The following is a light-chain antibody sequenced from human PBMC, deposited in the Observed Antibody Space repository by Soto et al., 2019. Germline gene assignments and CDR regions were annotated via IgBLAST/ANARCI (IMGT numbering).Light chain of an antibody. CDR3: QQSYSTPDT. Sequence: DIQMTQSPSSLSASVGDRVTITCRASQSISSYLNWYQQKPGKAPKLLFYAASSLQSGVPSRFSGSGSGTDFTLTISSLQPEDFATYYCQQSYSTPDTFGGGTKVDIK. CDR2: AAS. J-gene: IGKJ4*01. CDR1: QSISSY. V-gene: IGKV1-39*01.